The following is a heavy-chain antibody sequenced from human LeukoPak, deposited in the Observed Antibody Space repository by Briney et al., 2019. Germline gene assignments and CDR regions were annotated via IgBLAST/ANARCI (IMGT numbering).Heavy chain of an antibody. CDR1: GFTFSSYS. CDR3: STGKYNWNDSGY. Sequence: GGTLRLSCAASGFTFSSYSMNWVRQAPGKGLEWVGRIKSKTDGGTIDYAAPVKGRFTISRDDLKNTVFLQMNSLKTEDTAVYYCSTGKYNWNDSGYWGQGTRVTVSS. CDR2: IKSKTDGGTI. J-gene: IGHJ4*02. D-gene: IGHD1-1*01. V-gene: IGHV3-15*01.